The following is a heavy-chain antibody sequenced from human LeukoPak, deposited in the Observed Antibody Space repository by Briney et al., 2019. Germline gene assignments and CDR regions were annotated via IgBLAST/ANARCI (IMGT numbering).Heavy chain of an antibody. J-gene: IGHJ6*03. CDR2: INPNSGGT. Sequence: ASVKVSCKASGYTFTGYYMHWVRQAPGQGLEWMGWINPNSGGTNYAQKFQGRVTMTRDTSISTAYMELSRLRSDDTAVYYCARDRGNKYDFWSGYYNYYYYYMDVWGKGTTVTVSS. D-gene: IGHD3-3*01. V-gene: IGHV1-2*02. CDR3: ARDRGNKYDFWSGYYNYYYYYMDV. CDR1: GYTFTGYY.